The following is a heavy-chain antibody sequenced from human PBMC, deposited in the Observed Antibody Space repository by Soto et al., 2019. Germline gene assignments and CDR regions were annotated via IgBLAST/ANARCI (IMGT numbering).Heavy chain of an antibody. D-gene: IGHD1-7*01. J-gene: IGHJ4*02. Sequence: QVQLQESGPGLVKPSGTLSFPCAVSGASITGSSWWTWVRQPPGKGLEWIGEIFESGATNYNPSLKSRLTMSVDKSKNQFSLNLSSLTAADTAVYFCTTSHAGELNNWGQGTLVTVSS. CDR1: GASITGSSW. V-gene: IGHV4-4*02. CDR2: IFESGAT. CDR3: TTSHAGELNN.